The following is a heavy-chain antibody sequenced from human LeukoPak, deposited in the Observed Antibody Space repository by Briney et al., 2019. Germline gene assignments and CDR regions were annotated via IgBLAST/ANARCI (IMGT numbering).Heavy chain of an antibody. Sequence: ASVKVSCKASGYTFTGYYMHWVRQAPGQGLEWMGWINPNSGGTNYAQKFQGRVTMTRDTSISTAYMELSRLRSDDTAVYYCARVGYYYDTEGDYWGQGTLVTVLS. D-gene: IGHD3-22*01. CDR2: INPNSGGT. CDR3: ARVGYYYDTEGDY. J-gene: IGHJ4*02. CDR1: GYTFTGYY. V-gene: IGHV1-2*02.